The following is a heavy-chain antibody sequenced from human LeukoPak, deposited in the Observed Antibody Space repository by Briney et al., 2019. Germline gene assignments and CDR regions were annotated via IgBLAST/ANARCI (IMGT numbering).Heavy chain of an antibody. D-gene: IGHD3-22*01. J-gene: IGHJ4*02. CDR1: GFTFSSYA. V-gene: IGHV3-23*01. CDR2: ISGSGGST. Sequence: PGGSLRLSCAASGFTFSSYAMSWVRQAPGKGLEWVSAISGSGGSTYYADSVKGRFTISRDNSKNTLYLQMNSLRAEDTAVYYCAKDLRRHYYDSSGYPYYFDYWGQGTLVTVSS. CDR3: AKDLRRHYYDSSGYPYYFDY.